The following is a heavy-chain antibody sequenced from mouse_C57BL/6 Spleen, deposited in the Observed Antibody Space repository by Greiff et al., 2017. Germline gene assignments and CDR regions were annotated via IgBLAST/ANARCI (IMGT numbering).Heavy chain of an antibody. D-gene: IGHD1-1*01. J-gene: IGHJ2*01. V-gene: IGHV1-64*01. Sequence: VQLQQPGAELVKPGASVKLSCKASGYTFTSYWMHWVKQRPGQGLEWIGMIHPKSGSTNYNEKFKSKATLTVDKSSSTAYMQLSSLTSEDSAVYYCARSFTTVVAYYFDYWGQGTTLTVSS. CDR1: GYTFTSYW. CDR2: IHPKSGST. CDR3: ARSFTTVVAYYFDY.